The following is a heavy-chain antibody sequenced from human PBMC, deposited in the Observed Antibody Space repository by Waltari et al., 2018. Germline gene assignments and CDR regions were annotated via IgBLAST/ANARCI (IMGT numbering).Heavy chain of an antibody. J-gene: IGHJ4*02. CDR1: VFGFSNYS. D-gene: IGHD1-26*01. CDR2: ISSDRSYI. CDR3: TRARSGSFSTLFEH. V-gene: IGHV3-21*01. Sequence: DVQLVESGGGLVRPGGSLRLSCAAYVFGFSNYSMDWVRQAPGKGLEWVAFISSDRSYIYYADSVKGRFTISRDNAKNSLYLQMNSLRAEDTAVYYCTRARSGSFSTLFEHWGQGTVVTVSS.